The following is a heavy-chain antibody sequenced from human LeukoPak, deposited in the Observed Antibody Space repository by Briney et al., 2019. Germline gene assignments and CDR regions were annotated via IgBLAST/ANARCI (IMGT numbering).Heavy chain of an antibody. Sequence: GGSLRLSCAASGFTFSDYYMSWIRQAPGKGLEWVSYISSSSSYTNYADSVKGRFTISRDNAKNSLYLQMNSLRAEDTAVYYCARDSSSCGSGSYHLDYWGQGTLVTVSS. CDR3: ARDSSSCGSGSYHLDY. J-gene: IGHJ4*02. D-gene: IGHD3-10*01. CDR2: ISSSSSYT. CDR1: GFTFSDYY. V-gene: IGHV3-11*06.